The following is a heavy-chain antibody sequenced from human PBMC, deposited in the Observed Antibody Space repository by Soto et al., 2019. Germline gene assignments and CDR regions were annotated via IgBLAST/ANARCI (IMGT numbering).Heavy chain of an antibody. D-gene: IGHD3-3*01. J-gene: IGHJ6*02. V-gene: IGHV4-31*03. CDR2: IYYSGST. Sequence: SETLSLTCTVSGGSISSGGYYWSWIRQHPGKGLEWIGYIYYSGSTYYNPSLKSRVTISVDTSKNQFSLKLSSVTAADTAVYYCARSLGVRFLEWLSMDVWGQGTTVTVSS. CDR1: GGSISSGGYY. CDR3: ARSLGVRFLEWLSMDV.